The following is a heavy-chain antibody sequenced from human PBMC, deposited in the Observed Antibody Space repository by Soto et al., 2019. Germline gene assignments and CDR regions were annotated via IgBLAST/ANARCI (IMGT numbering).Heavy chain of an antibody. Sequence: QVQLVQSGAEVKEPGSSVKVSCKASGGGNLRDYRTTWVRRAPGQGLEWMGGIIPKLGSANYAQNFQGRVTGTADEFKKPVFLELKGLRSGGTGGYYLARGRDGYKFGGCYLGPGTPVTGPS. D-gene: IGHD5-18*01. J-gene: IGHJ4*01. CDR1: GGGNLRDYR. CDR2: IIPKLGSA. CDR3: ARGRDGYKFGGCY. V-gene: IGHV1-69*01.